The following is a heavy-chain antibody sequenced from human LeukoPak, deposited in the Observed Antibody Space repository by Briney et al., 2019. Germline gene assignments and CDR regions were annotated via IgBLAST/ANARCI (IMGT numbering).Heavy chain of an antibody. CDR1: GFTFSNYW. V-gene: IGHV3-7*01. CDR3: ARDRQIAY. J-gene: IGHJ4*02. Sequence: GGSLRLSCAASGFTFSNYWLTWVRQAPGQGLEWVANIKQDGSEKHYVDSVKGRFTISRDNAKNSLYLQMNGLRAEDTAVYYCARDRQIAYWGQGTLVTVFS. CDR2: IKQDGSEK.